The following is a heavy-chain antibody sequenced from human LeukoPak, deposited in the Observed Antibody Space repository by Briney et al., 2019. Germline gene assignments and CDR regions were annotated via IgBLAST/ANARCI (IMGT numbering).Heavy chain of an antibody. CDR3: ARMYSGTSYYFDY. D-gene: IGHD1-26*01. Sequence: SETLSLTCSVSGVSISTYYWIWIRQPPAKGLEWMGFFSYSGSTKYNPSLKSRVTMSVDTSKNQFSLKLSSVTAADTAVYYCARMYSGTSYYFDYWGQGTLVTPSS. V-gene: IGHV4-59*01. CDR2: FSYSGST. J-gene: IGHJ4*02. CDR1: GVSISTYY.